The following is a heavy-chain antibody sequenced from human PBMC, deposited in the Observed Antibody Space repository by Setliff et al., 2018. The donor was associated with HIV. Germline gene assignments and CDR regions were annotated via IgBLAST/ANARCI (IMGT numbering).Heavy chain of an antibody. CDR3: ARSWNSGSYRDAFDI. Sequence: PGESLKISCKGSGYSFTSYWIGWVRQMSGKGLEWMGIIYPGDSDTRYSPSFQGQVIISADKSISTAYLQWSSLKASDSAMYYCARSWNSGSYRDAFDIWGQGTMVTVSS. CDR2: IYPGDSDT. CDR1: GYSFTSYW. J-gene: IGHJ3*02. V-gene: IGHV5-51*01. D-gene: IGHD1-26*01.